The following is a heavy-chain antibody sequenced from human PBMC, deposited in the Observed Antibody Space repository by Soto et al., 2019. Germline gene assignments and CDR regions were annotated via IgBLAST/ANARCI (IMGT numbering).Heavy chain of an antibody. CDR2: MNPNSGNT. D-gene: IGHD6-6*01. Sequence: ASVTVSCKTSGSTFTSYDINWVRQAPGQGLEWMGWMNPNSGNTGYAQKFQGRVTMTRNTSISTAYMELSSLRSEDTAVYYCARGADSSSSRAFDIWGQGTMVTVSS. CDR1: GSTFTSYD. CDR3: ARGADSSSSRAFDI. J-gene: IGHJ3*02. V-gene: IGHV1-8*01.